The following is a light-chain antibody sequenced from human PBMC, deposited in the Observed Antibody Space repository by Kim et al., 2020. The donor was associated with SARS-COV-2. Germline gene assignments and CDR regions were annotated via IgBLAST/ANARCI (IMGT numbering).Light chain of an antibody. CDR3: QKYNGAPWT. J-gene: IGKJ1*01. CDR2: GAS. CDR1: QGINND. V-gene: IGKV1-27*01. Sequence: DIRMTQSPSSLSASVGDRVTITCRASQGINNDLAWYQQKPGKVPNLLIYGASALQSGVPSRFSGRGSGIDFTLTISSLQPEDVAIYYCQKYNGAPWTFGQGTKVDIK.